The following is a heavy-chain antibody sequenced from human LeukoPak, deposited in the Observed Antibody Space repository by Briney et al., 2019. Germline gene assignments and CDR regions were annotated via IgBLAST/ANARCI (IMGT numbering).Heavy chain of an antibody. J-gene: IGHJ4*02. V-gene: IGHV4-4*07. CDR3: ARAAGAAGSQYFDY. D-gene: IGHD6-13*01. Sequence: SETLSLTCTVSGGSISGYYWSWIRQPAGQGLEWIGRIYTNGDTRYSPSLKSRVTISVDTSKNQLSLKLRPVTAADTAVYYCARAAGAAGSQYFDYWGQGTLVTVSS. CDR2: IYTNGDT. CDR1: GGSISGYY.